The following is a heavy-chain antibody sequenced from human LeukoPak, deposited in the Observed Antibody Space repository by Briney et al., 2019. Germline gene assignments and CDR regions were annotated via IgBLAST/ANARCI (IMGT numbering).Heavy chain of an antibody. CDR2: ISSSSSYI. J-gene: IGHJ3*02. V-gene: IGHV3-21*01. D-gene: IGHD1-14*01. CDR1: GFTFSSYA. Sequence: GGSLRLSCAASGFTFSSYAMSWVRQAPGKGLEWVSSISSSSSYIYYADSVKGRFTISRDNAKNPLYLQMNSLRAEDTAVYYCARKANFGYAFDIWGQGTMVTVSS. CDR3: ARKANFGYAFDI.